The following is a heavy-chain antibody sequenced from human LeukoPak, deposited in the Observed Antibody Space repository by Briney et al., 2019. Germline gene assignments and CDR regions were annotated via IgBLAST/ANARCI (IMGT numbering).Heavy chain of an antibody. CDR2: IYHSGST. Sequence: SETLSLTCTVSGYSISSGYYWGWIRQPPGKGLEWIGSIYHSGSTYYNPSLKSRVTISVDTSRNQFSLKLNSVTAADTAVYYCAKSNGYGLVDIWGQGTMVTVSS. CDR3: AKSNGYGLVDI. J-gene: IGHJ3*02. CDR1: GYSISSGYY. D-gene: IGHD3-10*01. V-gene: IGHV4-38-2*02.